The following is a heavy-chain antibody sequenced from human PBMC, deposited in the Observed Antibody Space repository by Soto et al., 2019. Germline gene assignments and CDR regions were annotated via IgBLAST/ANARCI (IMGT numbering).Heavy chain of an antibody. J-gene: IGHJ5*02. Sequence: ASVKVSCKASGYTFTSYGISWVRQAPGQGLEWMGWISAYNGNTNYAQKLQGRVTMTTDTSTSTAYMELRSLRSDDTAVYYCVRVVGYCSGGSCYHNWFDPWGQGTLVTVSS. D-gene: IGHD2-15*01. V-gene: IGHV1-18*01. CDR3: VRVVGYCSGGSCYHNWFDP. CDR1: GYTFTSYG. CDR2: ISAYNGNT.